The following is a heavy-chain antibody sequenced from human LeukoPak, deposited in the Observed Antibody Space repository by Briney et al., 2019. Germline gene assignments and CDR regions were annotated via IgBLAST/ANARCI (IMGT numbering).Heavy chain of an antibody. CDR2: IYYSGST. V-gene: IGHV4-30-4*01. Sequence: SQTLSLTCTVSGGSISSGDYYWSWIRQPPGKGLEWIGYIYYSGSTYYNPSLKSRVAISVDTSKNQFSLKLSSVTAADTAVYYCARAVNGYDSTDFDYWGQGTLVTVSS. D-gene: IGHD5-12*01. CDR3: ARAVNGYDSTDFDY. J-gene: IGHJ4*02. CDR1: GGSISSGDYY.